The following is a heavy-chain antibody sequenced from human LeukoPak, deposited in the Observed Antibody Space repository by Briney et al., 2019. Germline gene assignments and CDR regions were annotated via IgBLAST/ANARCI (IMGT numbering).Heavy chain of an antibody. V-gene: IGHV3-23*01. CDR3: ARRPGGTPDY. J-gene: IGHJ4*02. D-gene: IGHD1-14*01. CDR2: ISADGRGT. CDR1: GFTFSDYA. Sequence: PGGSLRLSCAASGFTFSDYAMMWARQAPGEGLEWVSAISADGRGTDYADSVKGRFTISRDNSKNTVYVQMNSLRGEDAALYYCARRPGGTPDYWGLGTLVTVS.